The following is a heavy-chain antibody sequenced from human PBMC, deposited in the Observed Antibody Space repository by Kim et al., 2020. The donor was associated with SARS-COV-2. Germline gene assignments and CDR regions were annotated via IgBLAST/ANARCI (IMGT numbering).Heavy chain of an antibody. CDR2: ISWNSGSI. V-gene: IGHV3-9*01. CDR1: GFTFDDYA. Sequence: GGSLRLSCAASGFTFDDYAMHWVRQAPGKGLEWVSGISWNSGSIGYADSVKGRFTISRDNAKNSLYLQMNSLRAEDTALYYCAKEGYWGQGTLVTVSS. J-gene: IGHJ4*02. CDR3: AKEGY.